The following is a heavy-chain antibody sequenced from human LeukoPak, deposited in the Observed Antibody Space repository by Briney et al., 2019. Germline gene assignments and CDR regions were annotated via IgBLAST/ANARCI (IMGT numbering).Heavy chain of an antibody. D-gene: IGHD1-26*01. CDR1: GYTFTSYG. V-gene: IGHV1-18*01. CDR2: ISAYNGNT. CDR3: ARDTKVGASGAFDI. J-gene: IGHJ3*02. Sequence: ASVKVSCKASGYTFTSYGISWVRQAPGQGPEWMGWISAYNGNTNYARKLQGRVTMTTDTSTSTAYLELRSLRSDATAVYYCARDTKVGASGAFDIGGQGTMVSVSS.